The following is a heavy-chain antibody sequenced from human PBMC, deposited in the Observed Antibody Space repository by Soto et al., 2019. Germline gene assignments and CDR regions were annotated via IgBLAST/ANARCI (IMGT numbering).Heavy chain of an antibody. J-gene: IGHJ6*02. D-gene: IGHD2-15*01. CDR3: AREGDIVVSPGDNYYYYYGMDV. V-gene: IGHV1-18*01. CDR2: ISAYNGNT. Sequence: VASVKVSCKASGYTFTSYGISWVRQAPGQGLEWMGWISAYNGNTNYAQKLQGRVTMTTDTSTSTAYMELRSLRSDDTAVYYCAREGDIVVSPGDNYYYYYGMDVWGQGTTVTVSS. CDR1: GYTFTSYG.